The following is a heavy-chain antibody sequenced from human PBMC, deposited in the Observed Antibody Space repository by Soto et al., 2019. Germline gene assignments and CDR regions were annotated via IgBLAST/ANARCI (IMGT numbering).Heavy chain of an antibody. D-gene: IGHD1-26*01. CDR3: ARDLGAEGFDY. J-gene: IGHJ4*02. Sequence: QVQLVQSGAEVKKPGASVKVSCKSSGHTFTSYYMHWVRQAPGQGLEWMGIIYPSGTVTKYAQEFQGRVTMTRDTSTSTVYMELSSLRSEDTAMYFCARDLGAEGFDYCGQGTLVTVSS. CDR1: GHTFTSYY. CDR2: IYPSGTVT. V-gene: IGHV1-46*01.